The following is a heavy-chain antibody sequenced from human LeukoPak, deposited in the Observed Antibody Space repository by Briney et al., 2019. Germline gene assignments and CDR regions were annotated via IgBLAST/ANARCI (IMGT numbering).Heavy chain of an antibody. CDR3: ARDDYGDYVRAFDI. J-gene: IGHJ3*02. Sequence: SETLSLTCTVSGGSISSYYWSWIRQPPGKGLEWIGYIYYSGSTNHNPSLKSRVTISVDTSKNQFSLKLSSVTAADTAVYYCARDDYGDYVRAFDIWGQGTMVTVPS. CDR2: IYYSGST. CDR1: GGSISSYY. V-gene: IGHV4-59*01. D-gene: IGHD4-17*01.